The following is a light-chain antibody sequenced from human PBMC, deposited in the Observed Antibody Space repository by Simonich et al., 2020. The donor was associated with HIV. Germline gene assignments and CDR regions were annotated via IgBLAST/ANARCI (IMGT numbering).Light chain of an antibody. CDR3: CSYAGSSTWV. J-gene: IGLJ3*02. V-gene: IGLV2-23*01. CDR1: SSDVGSYNP. Sequence: QSALTQPASVSGSPGQSLTFSCTGTSSDVGSYNPVSWYQQHPGKAPKLMIYEGIKPPSGVSNRFSGSKSGNTASLTISGLQAEDEADYYCCSYAGSSTWVFGGGTKLTVL. CDR2: EGI.